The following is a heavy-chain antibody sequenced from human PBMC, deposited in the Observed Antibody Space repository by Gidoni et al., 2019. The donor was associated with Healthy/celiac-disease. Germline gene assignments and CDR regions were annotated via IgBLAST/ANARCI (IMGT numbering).Heavy chain of an antibody. Sequence: EVQLVESGGGLVQPGGSLRRSCAASGFTFSSYSMNWVRQAPGKGLEWVSYISSSSSTIYYADSVKGRFTISRDNAKNSLYLQMNSLRAEDTAVYYCARDRGYSYGSAFDIWGQGTMVTVSS. V-gene: IGHV3-48*04. CDR2: ISSSSSTI. CDR1: GFTFSSYS. CDR3: ARDRGYSYGSAFDI. D-gene: IGHD5-18*01. J-gene: IGHJ3*02.